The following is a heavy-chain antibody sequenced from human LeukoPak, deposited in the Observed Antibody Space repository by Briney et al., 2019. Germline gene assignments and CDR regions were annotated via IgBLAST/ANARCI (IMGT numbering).Heavy chain of an antibody. Sequence: ASVKVSCKASGYTFTSYYMHWVRQAPGQGLEWMGIINPSGGSTSYAQKFQGRVTMTRDTSTSTVYMELSSLRSEDTAVYYCARGGDYVWGSYRRPPLFDYWGQGTLVTVSS. CDR2: INPSGGST. CDR3: ARGGDYVWGSYRRPPLFDY. J-gene: IGHJ4*02. V-gene: IGHV1-46*01. CDR1: GYTFTSYY. D-gene: IGHD3-16*02.